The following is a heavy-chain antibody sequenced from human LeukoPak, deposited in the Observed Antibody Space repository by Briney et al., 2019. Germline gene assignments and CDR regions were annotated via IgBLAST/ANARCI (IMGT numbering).Heavy chain of an antibody. Sequence: PGGSLRLSCAASGFTFSSYGMHWVRQAPGKGLEWVAVISYDGSNKYYADSVKGRFTISRDNSKNTLYLQMNSLRAEDTAVYYCSVVGAQRPFDYWGQGTLVTVSS. CDR1: GFTFSSYG. J-gene: IGHJ4*02. D-gene: IGHD1-26*01. CDR2: ISYDGSNK. V-gene: IGHV3-30*03. CDR3: SVVGAQRPFDY.